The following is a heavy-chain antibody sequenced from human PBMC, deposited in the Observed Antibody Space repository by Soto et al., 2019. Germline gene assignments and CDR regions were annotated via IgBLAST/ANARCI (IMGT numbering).Heavy chain of an antibody. V-gene: IGHV4-39*01. D-gene: IGHD6-13*01. Sequence: PRTLSLTCTVSGGSISSGSFHWGWIRQPPGKGLEWIGSIYYSGSTYYSPSLKSRVTISVDTSKNQFSLKLSSVTAADTAVYYGARRERAAGTDWWFDPWGQGTLV. J-gene: IGHJ5*02. CDR1: GGSISSGSFH. CDR3: ARRERAAGTDWWFDP. CDR2: IYYSGST.